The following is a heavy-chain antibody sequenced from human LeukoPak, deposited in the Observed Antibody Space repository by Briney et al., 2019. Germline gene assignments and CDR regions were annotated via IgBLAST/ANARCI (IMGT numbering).Heavy chain of an antibody. CDR2: IIPIFGTA. CDR1: GGTFSSYA. CDR3: ARVRTDYGGFDY. D-gene: IGHD4-23*01. J-gene: IGHJ4*02. V-gene: IGHV1-69*13. Sequence: ASVRVSFTASGGTFSSYAISWVRQAPGQGLEWMGGIIPIFGTANYAQKFQGRVTITADESTSTAYMELSSLRSEDTAVYYCARVRTDYGGFDYWGQGTLVTVSS.